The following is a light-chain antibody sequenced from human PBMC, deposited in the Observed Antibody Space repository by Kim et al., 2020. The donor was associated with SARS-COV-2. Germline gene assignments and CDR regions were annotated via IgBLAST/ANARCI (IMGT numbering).Light chain of an antibody. J-gene: IGKJ4*01. CDR3: QQYDLT. V-gene: IGKV1-33*01. CDR1: QDISNY. Sequence: DIQMTQSPSSLSASVGDRVTITCQASQDISNYVNWYQQKPGKAPKLLIYDASNLETGVPSRFSGSGSGTDFTYTISSLQPEDIATYYCQQYDLTFGGGTKVDIK. CDR2: DAS.